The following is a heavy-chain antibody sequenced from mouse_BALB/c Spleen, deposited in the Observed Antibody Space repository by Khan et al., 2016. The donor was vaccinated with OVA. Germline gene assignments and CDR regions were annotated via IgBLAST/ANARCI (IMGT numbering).Heavy chain of an antibody. V-gene: IGHV1-7*01. CDR2: INPSTGYT. CDR3: ARRGLRWDFDD. CDR1: GYTFINYW. J-gene: IGHJ2*01. D-gene: IGHD1-1*01. Sequence: QMQLEESGAELAKPGASVKMSCKASGYTFINYWILWVKQRPGPGLEWIGYINPSTGYTEYNQNFKDKATLTADKSSSTASLQLSSLTSEDSAVYYCARRGLRWDFDDWGQGNTHTVAS.